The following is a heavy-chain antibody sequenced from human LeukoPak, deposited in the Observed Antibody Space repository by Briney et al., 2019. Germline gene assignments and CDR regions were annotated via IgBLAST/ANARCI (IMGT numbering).Heavy chain of an antibody. D-gene: IGHD1-26*01. CDR3: ARVIGSIDY. Sequence: GASLKVSCKASGYTFTSYDINWVRQATGQALEWMGWMNPQSGYTGYAQKFQGRVTMTRDTSISTAYMELGSLRSEDTAMYYCARVIGSIDYWGQGTLVTVSS. V-gene: IGHV1-8*01. CDR1: GYTFTSYD. CDR2: MNPQSGYT. J-gene: IGHJ4*02.